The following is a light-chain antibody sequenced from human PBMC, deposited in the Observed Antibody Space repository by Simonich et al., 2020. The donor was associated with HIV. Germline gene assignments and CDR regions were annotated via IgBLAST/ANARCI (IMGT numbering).Light chain of an antibody. CDR1: SGHSSYA. CDR2: LNSDGSH. J-gene: IGLJ3*02. V-gene: IGLV4-69*01. CDR3: QTWGTGIRV. Sequence: QPVLTQSSSASASLGASVKLTCTLSSGHSSYAIAWHQQQPAKGPRYLMKLNSDGSHSKGAGIPDRFSGSSSGAERYLTISSLQSEDEADYYCQTWGTGIRVFGGGTKLTVL.